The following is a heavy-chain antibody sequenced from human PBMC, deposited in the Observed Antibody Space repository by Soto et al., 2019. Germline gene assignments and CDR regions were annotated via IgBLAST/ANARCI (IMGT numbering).Heavy chain of an antibody. D-gene: IGHD6-6*01. CDR3: ARDRYSSSFYYFDY. CDR2: ISYDGSNK. CDR1: GFTFSSYA. V-gene: IGHV3-30-3*01. Sequence: QVPLVESGGGVVQPGRSLRLSCAASGFTFSSYAMHWVRQAPGKGLEWVAVISYDGSNKYYADSVKGRFTISRDNSKNTLYLQMNSLRAEDTAVYYCARDRYSSSFYYFDYWGQGTLVTVSS. J-gene: IGHJ4*02.